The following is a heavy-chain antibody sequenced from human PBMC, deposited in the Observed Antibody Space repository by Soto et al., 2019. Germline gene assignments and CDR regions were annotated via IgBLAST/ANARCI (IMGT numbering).Heavy chain of an antibody. V-gene: IGHV4-39*01. CDR2: IYYSGST. CDR3: ARSMTTVVTLDY. D-gene: IGHD4-17*01. Sequence: QLQLQESGPGLVKPSETLSLTCTVSGGSISSSSYYWGWIRQPPGKGLEWIGSIYYSGSTYYNPSLKSRVTIPVDTSKTQFSLTLSSVTAADTAVYYCARSMTTVVTLDYWGQGTLVTVSS. CDR1: GGSISSSSYY. J-gene: IGHJ4*02.